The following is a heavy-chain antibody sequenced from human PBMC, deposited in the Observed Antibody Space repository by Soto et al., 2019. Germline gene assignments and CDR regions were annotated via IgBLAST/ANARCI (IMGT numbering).Heavy chain of an antibody. V-gene: IGHV4-31*03. Sequence: QVHLQESGPGLVKPSQTLSLTCTVSGGSVSSGGYYWSWIRQLPGQGLECIGNIYYSGSTQYNPSLKSRVMITVDTSRNQFSLKLSSVTAAYSDVYYCARRIGYCLTTNCYDVFDMWSQGTTVTVSS. D-gene: IGHD2-2*01. CDR1: GGSVSSGGYY. CDR2: IYYSGST. CDR3: ARRIGYCLTTNCYDVFDM. J-gene: IGHJ3*02.